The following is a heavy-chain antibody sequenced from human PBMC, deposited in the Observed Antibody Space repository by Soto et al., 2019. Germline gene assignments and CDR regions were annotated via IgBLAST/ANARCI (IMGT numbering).Heavy chain of an antibody. V-gene: IGHV3-23*01. CDR3: EKDQGTSDCSSTSCYMFDAFDI. CDR2: ISGSGGST. D-gene: IGHD2-2*02. CDR1: GFTFSSYA. Sequence: EVQLLESGGGLVQPGGSLRLSCAASGFTFSSYAMSWVRQAPGKGLEWVSAISGSGGSTYYADSVKGRFTISRDNSKNTLYLQMSSLRAEDTAVYYCEKDQGTSDCSSTSCYMFDAFDIWGQGTMVTVSS. J-gene: IGHJ3*02.